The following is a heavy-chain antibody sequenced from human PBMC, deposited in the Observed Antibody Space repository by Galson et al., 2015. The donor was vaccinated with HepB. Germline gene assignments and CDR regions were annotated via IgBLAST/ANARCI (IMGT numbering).Heavy chain of an antibody. V-gene: IGHV1-69*02. J-gene: IGHJ6*02. CDR3: AAGSPIAAAEASYYYYGMDV. CDR2: IIPILGIA. CDR1: GGTFSSYT. D-gene: IGHD6-13*01. Sequence: SVKVSCKASGGTFSSYTIGWVRQAPGQGLEWMGRIIPILGIANYAQKFQGRVTITADRSTSTAYMELSSLRSEDTAVYYCAAGSPIAAAEASYYYYGMDVWGQGTTVTVSS.